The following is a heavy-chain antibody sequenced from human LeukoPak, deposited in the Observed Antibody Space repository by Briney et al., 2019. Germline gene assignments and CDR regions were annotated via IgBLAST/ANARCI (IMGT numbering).Heavy chain of an antibody. CDR2: IYYSGST. CDR3: ATDSYMVRKGLDY. Sequence: SETLSLTCTVSGYSISSGYYWGWIRQPPGKGLEWIGSIYYSGSTYHNPSLKSRVTISVDTSKNQFSLKLSSVTAADTAVYYYATDSYMVRKGLDYWGQGTLVTVSS. CDR1: GYSISSGYY. V-gene: IGHV4-38-2*02. D-gene: IGHD3-10*01. J-gene: IGHJ4*02.